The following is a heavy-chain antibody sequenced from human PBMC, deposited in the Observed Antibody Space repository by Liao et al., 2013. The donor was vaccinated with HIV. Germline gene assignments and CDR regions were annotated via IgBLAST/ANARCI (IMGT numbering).Heavy chain of an antibody. J-gene: IGHJ6*03. D-gene: IGHD3-10*01. CDR2: IYTSGST. V-gene: IGHV4-61*02. Sequence: QVQLQESGPGLVKPSQTLSLTCTVSGGSISSGSYYWSWIRQPAGKGLEWIGRIYTSGSTNYNPSLKSRVTISVDTSKNQFSLMLSSVTAADTAVYYCAREGSTTHYYYYYYMDVWGKGTTVTVSS. CDR3: AREGSTTHYYYYYYMDV. CDR1: GGSISSGSYY.